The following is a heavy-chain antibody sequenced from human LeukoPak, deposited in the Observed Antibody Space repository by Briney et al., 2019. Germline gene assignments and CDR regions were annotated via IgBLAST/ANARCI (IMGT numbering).Heavy chain of an antibody. Sequence: ASVKVSCKASGYTFTSYAMHWVRQAPGQRLEWMGWINAGNGNTKYSQKFQGRVTITRDTSASTAYMELSSLRSEDTAVYYCARAAYYYDSSGYNFDYWGQGTLVTVSS. CDR1: GYTFTSYA. D-gene: IGHD3-22*01. V-gene: IGHV1-3*01. CDR2: INAGNGNT. J-gene: IGHJ4*02. CDR3: ARAAYYYDSSGYNFDY.